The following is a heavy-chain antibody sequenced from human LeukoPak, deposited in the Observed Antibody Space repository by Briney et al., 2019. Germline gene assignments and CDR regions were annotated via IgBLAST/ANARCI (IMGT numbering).Heavy chain of an antibody. D-gene: IGHD1/OR15-1a*01. CDR2: IAWDGGLT. CDR1: GFTFDDYA. J-gene: IGHJ4*02. V-gene: IGHV3-43D*03. CDR3: VKGGNKGAMDY. Sequence: GGSLRLSCAASGFTFDDYAMHWVRQAPGKGLEWVSRIAWDGGLTYYADSLKGRFSISRDNSKNSLHLQMNDLRPEDTAFYYCVKGGNKGAMDYWGQGTLVTVSS.